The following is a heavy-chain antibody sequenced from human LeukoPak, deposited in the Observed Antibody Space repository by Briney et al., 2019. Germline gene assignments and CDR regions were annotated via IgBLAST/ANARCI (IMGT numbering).Heavy chain of an antibody. CDR3: AREGDSSSVGWFDP. Sequence: SETLSLTCAVSGYSISSGYYWGWIRQPPGKGLEWIGNIYHSGNTYYNPSLKSRVTISVDTSKNQFSLKLSSVTAADTAVCYCAREGDSSSVGWFDPWGRGTLVTVSS. CDR2: IYHSGNT. J-gene: IGHJ5*02. V-gene: IGHV4-38-2*02. D-gene: IGHD6-13*01. CDR1: GYSISSGYY.